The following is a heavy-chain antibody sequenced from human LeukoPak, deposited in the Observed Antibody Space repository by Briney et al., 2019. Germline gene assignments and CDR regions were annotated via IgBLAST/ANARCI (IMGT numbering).Heavy chain of an antibody. J-gene: IGHJ4*02. CDR1: GYTFTSYG. V-gene: IGHV1-18*01. CDR2: ISVYNGNT. Sequence: ASVKVSCKASGYTFTSYGISWVRQAPGQGLEWMGWISVYNGNTNYAQKLQGRVTMITDTSTSTAYMELRSPRSDDTAVYYCARVAGYPFDYWGQGTLVTVSS. CDR3: ARVAGYPFDY. D-gene: IGHD6-19*01.